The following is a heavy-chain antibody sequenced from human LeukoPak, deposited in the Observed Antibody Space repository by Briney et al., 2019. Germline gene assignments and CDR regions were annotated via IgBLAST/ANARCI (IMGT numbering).Heavy chain of an antibody. CDR3: ARGSGSGSYYLFDY. CDR2: IYYSGST. CDR1: GGSISSYY. J-gene: IGHJ4*02. V-gene: IGHV4-59*01. Sequence: SETLSLTCTVSGGSISSYYWNWIRQPPGKGLEWIGYIYYSGSTNYNPSLKSRVTISVDTSKNQFSLKLSSVTAADTAVYYCARGSGSGSYYLFDYWGQGTLVTVSS. D-gene: IGHD3-10*01.